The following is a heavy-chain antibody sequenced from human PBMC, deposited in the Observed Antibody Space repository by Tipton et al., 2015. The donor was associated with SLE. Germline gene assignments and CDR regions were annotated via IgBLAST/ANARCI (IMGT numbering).Heavy chain of an antibody. CDR2: ITGNAENT. J-gene: IGHJ1*01. D-gene: IGHD5-24*01. Sequence: SLRLSCAASGFTFRNYAMHWVRQAPGKGLEYVSAITGNAENTYYADSVRGRFTNSRDNSKNTVYLQMGSLRAEDTAVYFCAREDGRGDGYSYAYWGQGTLVTVSS. CDR1: GFTFRNYA. V-gene: IGHV3-64*02. CDR3: AREDGRGDGYSYAY.